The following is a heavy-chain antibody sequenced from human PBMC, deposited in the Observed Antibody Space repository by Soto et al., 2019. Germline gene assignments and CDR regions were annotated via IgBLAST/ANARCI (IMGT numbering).Heavy chain of an antibody. J-gene: IGHJ6*03. CDR3: TTEQTPTSSSSWYMATKYYYYMDV. CDR2: IKSKTDGGTT. D-gene: IGHD6-13*01. Sequence: GGSLRLSCAASGFTFSNAWMSWVRQAPGKGLEWVGRIKSKTDGGTTDYAAPVKGRFTISRDDSKNTLYLQMNSLKTEDTAVYYCTTEQTPTSSSSWYMATKYYYYMDVWGKGTTVTVSS. V-gene: IGHV3-15*01. CDR1: GFTFSNAW.